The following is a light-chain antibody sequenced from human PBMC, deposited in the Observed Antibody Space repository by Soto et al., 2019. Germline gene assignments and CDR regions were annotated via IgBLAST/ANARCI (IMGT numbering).Light chain of an antibody. J-gene: IGLJ2*01. V-gene: IGLV1-40*01. CDR3: QSYDSSLSAVV. CDR1: SSNIGAGYD. CDR2: GNS. Sequence: QAVVTQPPSVSGAPGQRVTISCTGSSSNIGAGYDVHWYQQLPGTAPKLLIYGNSNRPSGVPDRFSGSKSGTSASLAIPGLQAEDEADYYCQSYDSSLSAVVFGGGTKLTVL.